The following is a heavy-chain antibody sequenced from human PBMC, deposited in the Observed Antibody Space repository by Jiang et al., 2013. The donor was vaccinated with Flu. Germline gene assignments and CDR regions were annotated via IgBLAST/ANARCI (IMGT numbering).Heavy chain of an antibody. Sequence: LKSRVTISVDTSKNQXSLKLSSVTAADTAVYYCARILIGGENWFDPWGQGTLVTVSS. V-gene: IGHV4-59*01. D-gene: IGHD3-16*01. J-gene: IGHJ5*02. CDR3: ARILIGGENWFDP.